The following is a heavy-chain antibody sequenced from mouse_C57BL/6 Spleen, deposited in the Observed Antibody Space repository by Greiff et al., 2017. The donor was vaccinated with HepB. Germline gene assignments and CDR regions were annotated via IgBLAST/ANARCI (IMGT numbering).Heavy chain of an antibody. V-gene: IGHV1-15*01. Sequence: QVQLKESGAELVRPGASVTLSCKASGYTFTDYEMHWVKQTPVHGLEWIGAIDPETGGTAYNQKFKGKAILTADKSSSTAYMELRSLTSEDSAVYYCTRKDYYSNPGNFDYWGQGTTLTVSS. J-gene: IGHJ2*01. D-gene: IGHD2-5*01. CDR3: TRKDYYSNPGNFDY. CDR2: IDPETGGT. CDR1: GYTFTDYE.